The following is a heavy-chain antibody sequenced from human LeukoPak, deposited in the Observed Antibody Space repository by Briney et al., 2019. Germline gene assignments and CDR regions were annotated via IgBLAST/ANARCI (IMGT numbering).Heavy chain of an antibody. V-gene: IGHV1-2*02. CDR3: ARVLAVAGYMDV. D-gene: IGHD6-19*01. CDR2: INPNSGGT. J-gene: IGHJ6*03. Sequence: ASVKVSCKASGYTFTSYGISWVRQAPGQGLEWMGWINPNSGGTNYAQKFQGRVTMTRDTSISTAYMELSRLRSDDTAVYYCARVLAVAGYMDVWGKGTTVTVSS. CDR1: GYTFTSYG.